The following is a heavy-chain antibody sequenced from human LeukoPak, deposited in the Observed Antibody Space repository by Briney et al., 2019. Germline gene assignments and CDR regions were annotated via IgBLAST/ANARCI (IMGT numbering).Heavy chain of an antibody. J-gene: IGHJ4*02. CDR2: IYYSGST. V-gene: IGHV4-39*07. CDR1: GGSISSSSYY. D-gene: IGHD2-15*01. Sequence: SETLSLTCTVSGGSISSSSYYWGWIRQPPGKGLEWIGSIYYSGSTYYNPSLKSRVTISVDTSKKQFSLKLSSVTAADTAVYYCARVGVAAKSSRYFDYWGQGTLVTVSS. CDR3: ARVGVAAKSSRYFDY.